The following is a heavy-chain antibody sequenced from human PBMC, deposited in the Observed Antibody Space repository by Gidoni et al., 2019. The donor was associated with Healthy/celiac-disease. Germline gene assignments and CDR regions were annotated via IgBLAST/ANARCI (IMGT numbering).Heavy chain of an antibody. Sequence: QVQLQESGPGLVKPSETLSLPCTVSGGSVSSGSYYWSWIRQPPGTGLEWIGYIYYSGSTNYTPSLKRRVTISVDTSKNQFSLKLSSVTAADTAVYYCAREGYCSGGSCYSGNWFDPWGQGTLVTVSS. D-gene: IGHD2-15*01. CDR1: GGSVSSGSYY. CDR3: AREGYCSGGSCYSGNWFDP. V-gene: IGHV4-61*01. CDR2: IYYSGST. J-gene: IGHJ5*02.